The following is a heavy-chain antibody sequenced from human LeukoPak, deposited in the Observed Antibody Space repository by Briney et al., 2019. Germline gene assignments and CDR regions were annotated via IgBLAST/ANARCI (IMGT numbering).Heavy chain of an antibody. V-gene: IGHV3-23*01. CDR3: AKVCVPAAGYAYDL. D-gene: IGHD6-13*01. CDR2: ISGSGGST. J-gene: IGHJ3*01. Sequence: GGSLRLSCAASGFTFSSYWMSWVRQAPGKGLEWVSAISGSGGSTYYADSVKGRFTISRDNSKNTLYLQLNSLRAEDTAVYYCAKVCVPAAGYAYDLWSQGTMVTVS. CDR1: GFTFSSYW.